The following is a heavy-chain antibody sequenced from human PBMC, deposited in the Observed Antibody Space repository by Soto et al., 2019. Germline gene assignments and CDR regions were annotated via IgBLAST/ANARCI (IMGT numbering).Heavy chain of an antibody. CDR2: INHSGST. V-gene: IGHV4-34*01. CDR3: ARWGYSSSSTYFDY. D-gene: IGHD6-6*01. J-gene: IGHJ4*02. Sequence: PSETLSLTCAVYGGSLSGYYWSWIRQPPGKGLEWIGEINHSGSTNYNPSLKSRVTISVDTSKNQFSLKLSSVTAADTAVYYCARWGYSSSSTYFDYWGQGTLVTVSS. CDR1: GGSLSGYY.